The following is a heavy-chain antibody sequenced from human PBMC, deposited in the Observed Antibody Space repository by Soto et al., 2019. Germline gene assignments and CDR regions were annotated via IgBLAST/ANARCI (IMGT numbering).Heavy chain of an antibody. V-gene: IGHV4-59*08. CDR3: ARSPRGDDYGMDV. CDR1: GGSISSYY. Sequence: QVQLQESGPGLVKPSETLSLTCTVSGGSISSYYWSWIRQPPGKGLEWIGYIYYSGSTNYNPSLTSRFTISVDTSKNQFPLKLSSVTAADTAVYYCARSPRGDDYGMDVWGQGTTVTVSS. CDR2: IYYSGST. D-gene: IGHD3-10*01. J-gene: IGHJ6*02.